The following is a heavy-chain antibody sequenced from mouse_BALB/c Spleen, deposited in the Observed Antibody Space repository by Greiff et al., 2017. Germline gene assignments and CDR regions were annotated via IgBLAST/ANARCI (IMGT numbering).Heavy chain of an antibody. CDR1: GFTFSSFG. D-gene: IGHD1-1*01. CDR3: ARNYYGSRNYYAMDY. Sequence: EVKLVESGGGLVQPGGSRKLSCAASGFTFSSFGMHWVRQAPEKGLEWVAYISSGSSTIYYADTVKGRFTISRDNPKNTLFLQMTSLRSEDTAMYYCARNYYGSRNYYAMDYWGQGTSVTVSS. J-gene: IGHJ4*01. CDR2: ISSGSSTI. V-gene: IGHV5-17*02.